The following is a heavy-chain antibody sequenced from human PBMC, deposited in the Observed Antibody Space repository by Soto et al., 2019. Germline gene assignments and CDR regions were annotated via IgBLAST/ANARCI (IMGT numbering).Heavy chain of an antibody. Sequence: GGSLRLSCAASGFSFSNFAMSWVRQAPGTGLEWVSSISGSGDKTYYLDSVKGRFAISRDNSKNTLYLHMNSLGAEDTDVYLCPQDYHRKWYWYFDNWGQGTLVTVSS. V-gene: IGHV3-23*01. J-gene: IGHJ4*02. CDR2: ISGSGDKT. D-gene: IGHD2-15*01. CDR1: GFSFSNFA. CDR3: PQDYHRKWYWYFDN.